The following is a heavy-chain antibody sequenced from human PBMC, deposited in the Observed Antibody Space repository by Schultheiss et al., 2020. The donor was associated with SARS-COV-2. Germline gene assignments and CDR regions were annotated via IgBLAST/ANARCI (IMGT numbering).Heavy chain of an antibody. CDR3: ARLPYYDFWSGYSPYYFDY. D-gene: IGHD3-3*01. CDR2: IYYSGST. J-gene: IGHJ4*02. V-gene: IGHV4-59*05. CDR1: GGSISSYY. Sequence: SETLSLTCTVSGGSISSYYWSWIRQPPGKGLEWIGSIYYSGSTYYNPSLKSRVTISVDTSKNQFSLKLSSVTAADTAVYYCARLPYYDFWSGYSPYYFDYWGQGTLVTVSS.